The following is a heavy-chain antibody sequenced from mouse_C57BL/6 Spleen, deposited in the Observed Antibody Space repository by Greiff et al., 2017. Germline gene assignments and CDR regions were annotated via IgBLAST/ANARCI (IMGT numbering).Heavy chain of an antibody. CDR2: ISSGGSYT. D-gene: IGHD2-4*01. CDR1: GFTFSSYG. V-gene: IGHV5-6*02. Sequence: EVMLVESGGDLVKPGGSLKLSCAASGFTFSSYGMSWVRQTPDKRLEWVATISSGGSYTYYPDSVKGRFTISRDNAKNTLYLQMSSLKSEDTARYCCARRDYDDGAWFAYWGQGTLVTVSA. CDR3: ARRDYDDGAWFAY. J-gene: IGHJ3*01.